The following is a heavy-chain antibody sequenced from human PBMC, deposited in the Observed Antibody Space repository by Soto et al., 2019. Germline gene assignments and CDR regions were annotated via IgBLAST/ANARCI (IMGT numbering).Heavy chain of an antibody. CDR1: GFTFDNYA. V-gene: IGHV3-23*01. D-gene: IGHD1-26*01. CDR3: AKVSLGAATITDFYYYGMDV. Sequence: GGSLRLSCAASGFTFDNYAMNWVRQAPGKGLEWVSGITGSGENTYYADSVKGRFTISRDNSKNTPYVQLNSLRVEDTAIYYCAKVSLGAATITDFYYYGMDVWGQGTMVTVSS. J-gene: IGHJ6*02. CDR2: ITGSGENT.